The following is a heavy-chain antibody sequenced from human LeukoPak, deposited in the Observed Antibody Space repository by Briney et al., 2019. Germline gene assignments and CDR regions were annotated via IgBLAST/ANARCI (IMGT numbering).Heavy chain of an antibody. J-gene: IGHJ4*02. V-gene: IGHV1-2*02. CDR2: INPNSGGT. CDR3: CYDSSGYYYNYFDY. CDR1: GYTFTGYY. D-gene: IGHD3-22*01. Sequence: ASVTVSCKASGYTFTGYYMHWVRQAPGQGLEWMGWINPNSGGTNYAQKFQGRVTMTRDTSISTAYMELSRLRSDDRAVYYCCYDSSGYYYNYFDYGGQGTLVTGSS.